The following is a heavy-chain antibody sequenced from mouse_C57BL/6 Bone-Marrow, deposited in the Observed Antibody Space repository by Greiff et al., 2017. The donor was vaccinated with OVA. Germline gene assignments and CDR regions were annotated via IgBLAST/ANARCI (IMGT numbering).Heavy chain of an antibody. CDR2: INPSNGGT. V-gene: IGHV1-53*01. Sequence: QVQLQQPGTDLVKPGASVKLSCKASGYTFTSYWMHWVKQRPGQGLEWIGNINPSNGGTNYNEKFKSKATLTVDKSSSTAYMQLSSLTSEDSAVYYCAAPTVVASPFDYWGQGTTLTVSS. CDR3: AAPTVVASPFDY. J-gene: IGHJ2*01. CDR1: GYTFTSYW. D-gene: IGHD1-1*01.